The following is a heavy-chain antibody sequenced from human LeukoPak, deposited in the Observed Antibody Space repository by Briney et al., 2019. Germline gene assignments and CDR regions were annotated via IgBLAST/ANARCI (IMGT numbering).Heavy chain of an antibody. CDR3: ARVHGEWLYRYFDY. V-gene: IGHV3-30*04. D-gene: IGHD3-3*01. Sequence: PGRSLRLSCAASGFTFSSYAMHWVRQAPGKGLEWVAVISYDGSNKYYADSVKGRFTISRDNSKNTLYLQMNSLRAEDTAVYYCARVHGEWLYRYFDYWGQGTLVTVSS. J-gene: IGHJ4*02. CDR2: ISYDGSNK. CDR1: GFTFSSYA.